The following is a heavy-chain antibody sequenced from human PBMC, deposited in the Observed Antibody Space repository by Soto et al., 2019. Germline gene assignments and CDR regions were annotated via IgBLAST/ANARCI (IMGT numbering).Heavy chain of an antibody. CDR2: IYYSGST. Sequence: QVQLQESGPGLVKPSETLSLTCTVSGGSISSYYWSWIRQPPGKGLEWIGYIYYSGSTNYNPSLKGRTTISVVTSKNQFSLKLSSGTAADTAVYYCARGRRDFWSGNSAWGQGTLVTVSS. V-gene: IGHV4-59*01. D-gene: IGHD3-3*01. CDR3: ARGRRDFWSGNSA. J-gene: IGHJ5*02. CDR1: GGSISSYY.